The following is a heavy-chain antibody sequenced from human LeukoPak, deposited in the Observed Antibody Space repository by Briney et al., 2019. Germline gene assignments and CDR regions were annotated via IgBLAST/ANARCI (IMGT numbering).Heavy chain of an antibody. CDR2: ISYDGSNK. J-gene: IGHJ4*02. CDR3: ARGKAAAGDYFDY. D-gene: IGHD6-13*01. Sequence: GRSLRLSCAASGFTFSSYAMYWVRQAPGKGLEWVAVISYDGSNKYYADSVKGRFTISRDNSKNTLYLQMNSLRAEDTAVYYCARGKAAAGDYFDYWGQGTLVTVSS. V-gene: IGHV3-30-3*01. CDR1: GFTFSSYA.